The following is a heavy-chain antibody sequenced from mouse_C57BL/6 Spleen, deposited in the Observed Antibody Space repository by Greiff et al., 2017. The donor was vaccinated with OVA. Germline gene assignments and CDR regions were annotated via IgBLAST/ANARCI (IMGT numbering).Heavy chain of an antibody. CDR2: IYPRSGNT. CDR3: ARRDDYDVFAY. V-gene: IGHV1-81*01. D-gene: IGHD2-4*01. CDR1: GYTFTSYG. J-gene: IGHJ3*01. Sequence: VKVVESGAELARPGASVKLSCKASGYTFTSYGISWVKQRTGQGLEWIGEIYPRSGNTYYNEKFKGKATLTADKSSSTAYMELRSLTSEDSAVYFCARRDDYDVFAYWGQGTLVTVSA.